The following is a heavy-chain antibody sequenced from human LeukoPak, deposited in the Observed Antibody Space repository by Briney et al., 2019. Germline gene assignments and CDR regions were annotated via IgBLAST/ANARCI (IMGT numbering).Heavy chain of an antibody. CDR1: GGSFSGYY. J-gene: IGHJ5*02. CDR3: ARVRGYYGSGSNWFDP. Sequence: SETLSLTCAVYGGSFSGYYWSWIRQPPGKGLEWIGEINHSGSTNYNPSLKSRVTISVDTSKNQFSLKLSSVTAADTAVYYCARVRGYYGSGSNWFDPWGQGTLVTVSS. V-gene: IGHV4-34*01. CDR2: INHSGST. D-gene: IGHD3-10*01.